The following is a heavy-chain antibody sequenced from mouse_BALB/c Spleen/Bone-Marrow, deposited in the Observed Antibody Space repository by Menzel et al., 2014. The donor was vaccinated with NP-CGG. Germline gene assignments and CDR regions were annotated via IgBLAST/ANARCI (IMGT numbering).Heavy chain of an antibody. CDR3: ARYGNYFYAMDY. CDR1: GFTFSSFG. J-gene: IGHJ4*01. D-gene: IGHD2-1*01. CDR2: ISSGSSTI. Sequence: EVMLVESGGGLVQPGGSRKLSCAASGFTFSSFGMHWVRQAPEKGLEWVAYISSGSSTIYYADTVKGRFTISRDNPKNTLFLQMTSLRSEDTAVYYCARYGNYFYAMDYWGQGTSVTVSS. V-gene: IGHV5-17*02.